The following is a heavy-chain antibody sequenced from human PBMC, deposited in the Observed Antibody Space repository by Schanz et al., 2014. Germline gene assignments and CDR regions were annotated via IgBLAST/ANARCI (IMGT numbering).Heavy chain of an antibody. D-gene: IGHD3-10*01. CDR2: INSVGSNT. J-gene: IGHJ3*02. Sequence: QVQLVESGGGVVQPGRSLRLSCAASGFTFSSYGMHWVRQAPGKGLVWVARINSVGSNTDYADSVTGRFTISRDNSKNTLYLQMKSLRAEDTAVYYCAKGRFGELSAFDIWGQGTMVTVSS. CDR3: AKGRFGELSAFDI. V-gene: IGHV3-NL1*01. CDR1: GFTFSSYG.